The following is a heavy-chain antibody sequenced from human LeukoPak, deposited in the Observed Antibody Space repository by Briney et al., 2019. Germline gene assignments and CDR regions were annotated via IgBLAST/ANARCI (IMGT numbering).Heavy chain of an antibody. CDR3: ARDLTVPAADYYYYYYGMDV. CDR2: INPSGGST. Sequence: GASVKVSCKASGYTFTSYYMHWVRQAPGQGLEWMGIINPSGGSTSYAQKFQGRVTMTRDTSTSTVYMELSSLRSEDTAVYYCARDLTVPAADYYYYYYGMDVWGKGTTVTVSS. CDR1: GYTFTSYY. V-gene: IGHV1-46*01. D-gene: IGHD2-2*01. J-gene: IGHJ6*04.